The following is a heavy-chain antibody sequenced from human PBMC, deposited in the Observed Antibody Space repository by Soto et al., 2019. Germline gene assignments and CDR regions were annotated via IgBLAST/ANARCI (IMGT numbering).Heavy chain of an antibody. J-gene: IGHJ4*02. CDR2: IRTTAENYAT. CDR3: STENWNYEGGY. V-gene: IGHV3-73*01. D-gene: IGHD1-7*01. CDR1: GFTFSASA. Sequence: EVQLVESGGGLVQPGGSLKLSCAATGFTFSASAMVWVRQASGKGLEWVGHIRTTAENYATAYAASVRCRFTISRDDSKNTACLQLNSLPTEDTAVYYCSTENWNYEGGYRGQGTLVSVSS.